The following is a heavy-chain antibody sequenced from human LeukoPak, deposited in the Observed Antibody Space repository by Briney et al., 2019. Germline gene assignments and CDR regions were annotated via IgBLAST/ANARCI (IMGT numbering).Heavy chain of an antibody. V-gene: IGHV1-18*01. CDR3: ARDHVPKLLWFGELLSPLYYYYYYYMDV. D-gene: IGHD3-10*01. Sequence: WASVKVSCKASGYTFTSYPISWVRQAPGQGLEWMGWISAYNGNTNYAQKLQGRVTMTTDTSTSTAYMELRSLRSDDTAVYYCARDHVPKLLWFGELLSPLYYYYYYYMDVWGKGTTVTVSS. J-gene: IGHJ6*03. CDR2: ISAYNGNT. CDR1: GYTFTSYP.